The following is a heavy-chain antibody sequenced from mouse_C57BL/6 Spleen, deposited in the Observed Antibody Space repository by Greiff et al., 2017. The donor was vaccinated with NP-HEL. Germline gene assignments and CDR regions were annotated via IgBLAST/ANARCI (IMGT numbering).Heavy chain of an antibody. J-gene: IGHJ4*01. D-gene: IGHD1-1*01. CDR3: ARNPYYCGSSYDYAMDD. V-gene: IGHV2-2*01. Sequence: QVQLKQSGPGLVQPSQRLSITCTVSGFSLTSYCVHWVRQSPGKGLEWLGVIWSGGSTAYNAAFISRLSIRKDNSRSPVFFKMNSLQADDTAIYYCARNPYYCGSSYDYAMDDWGQGTSVTVSS. CDR1: GFSLTSYC. CDR2: IWSGGST.